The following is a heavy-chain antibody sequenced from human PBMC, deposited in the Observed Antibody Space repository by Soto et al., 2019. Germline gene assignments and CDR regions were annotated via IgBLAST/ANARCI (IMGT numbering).Heavy chain of an antibody. V-gene: IGHV3-30*03. J-gene: IGHJ6*02. D-gene: IGHD6-13*01. CDR1: GFTFSSYG. Sequence: QVQLVESGGGVVQPGRSLRLSCAASGFTFSSYGMHWVRQAPGKGLEWVAVISYDGSNKYYADSVKGRFTISRDNSKNTLYLQMNSLRAEDTAVYYSYSSKSYGMDVWGQGTTVTVSS. CDR2: ISYDGSNK. CDR3: YSSKSYGMDV.